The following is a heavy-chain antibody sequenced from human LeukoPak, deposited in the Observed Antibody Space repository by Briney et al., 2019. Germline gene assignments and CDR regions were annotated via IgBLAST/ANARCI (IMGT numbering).Heavy chain of an antibody. Sequence: SETLSLTCTVSGGSISSYYWSWIRQPPGKGLEWIGYIYYSGSTNYNPSLKSRVTISADTSKNQFSLKLSSVTAADTAVYYCASIQLGSFDYWGQGTLVTVSS. J-gene: IGHJ4*02. V-gene: IGHV4-59*01. CDR2: IYYSGST. CDR3: ASIQLGSFDY. D-gene: IGHD1-1*01. CDR1: GGSISSYY.